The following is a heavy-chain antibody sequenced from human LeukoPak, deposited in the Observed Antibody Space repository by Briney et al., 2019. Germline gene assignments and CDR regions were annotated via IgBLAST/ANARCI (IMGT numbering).Heavy chain of an antibody. Sequence: GGSPRLSCTASGFTFGDYAMSWVRQAPGKGLEWVGFIRSKAYGGTTEYAASVKGRFTISRDDSKSIAYLQMNSLKTEDTAVYYCASERYYYGSGSYGLPTGWFDPWGQGTLVTVSS. V-gene: IGHV3-49*04. CDR1: GFTFGDYA. CDR3: ASERYYYGSGSYGLPTGWFDP. CDR2: IRSKAYGGTT. D-gene: IGHD3-10*01. J-gene: IGHJ5*02.